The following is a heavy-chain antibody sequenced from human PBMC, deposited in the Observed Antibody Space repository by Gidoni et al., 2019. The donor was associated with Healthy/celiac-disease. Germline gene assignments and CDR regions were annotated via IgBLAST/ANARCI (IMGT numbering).Heavy chain of an antibody. Sequence: EVQLVESGGGLVQPGGSRRLSCAAAGFTFSGYSMNWVRQAPGKGLEWVSYISSSSSTIYYAVSVKGRFTISRDNAKNSLYLQMNSLRAEDTAVYYCARGAAAAGWFDPWGQGTLVTVSS. CDR2: ISSSSSTI. CDR3: ARGAAAAGWFDP. J-gene: IGHJ5*02. V-gene: IGHV3-48*01. D-gene: IGHD6-13*01. CDR1: GFTFSGYS.